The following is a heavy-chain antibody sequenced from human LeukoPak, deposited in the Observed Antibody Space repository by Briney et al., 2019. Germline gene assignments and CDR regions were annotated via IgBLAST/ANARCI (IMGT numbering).Heavy chain of an antibody. D-gene: IGHD6-6*01. CDR1: GGSISSYY. CDR2: IYYSGST. Sequence: SETLSLTCTVSGGSISSYYWSWLRQPPGKGLEWIGYIYYSGSTNYNPSLKSRVTISVDTSKNQFSLKLSSVTAADTAVYYCARETYFEYSSSSQYYYYYGMDVWGQGTTVTVSS. CDR3: ARETYFEYSSSSQYYYYYGMDV. V-gene: IGHV4-59*01. J-gene: IGHJ6*02.